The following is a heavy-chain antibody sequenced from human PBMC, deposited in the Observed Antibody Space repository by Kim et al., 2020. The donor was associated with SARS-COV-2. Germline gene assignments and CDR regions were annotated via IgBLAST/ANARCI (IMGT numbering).Heavy chain of an antibody. Sequence: GGSLRLSCAASGFTFSSYGMHWVRQAPGKGLEWVAVIWYDGSNKYYADSVKGRFTISRDNSKNTLYLQMNSLRAEDTAVYYCARDRGLLWFGEGTLEYWGQGTLVTVSS. J-gene: IGHJ4*02. CDR3: ARDRGLLWFGEGTLEY. V-gene: IGHV3-33*01. CDR2: IWYDGSNK. D-gene: IGHD3-10*01. CDR1: GFTFSSYG.